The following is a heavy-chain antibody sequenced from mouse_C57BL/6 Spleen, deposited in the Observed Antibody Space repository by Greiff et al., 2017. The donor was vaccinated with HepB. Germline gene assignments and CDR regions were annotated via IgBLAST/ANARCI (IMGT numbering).Heavy chain of an antibody. V-gene: IGHV1-15*01. CDR3: TRGGLRQGFDY. D-gene: IGHD2-4*01. CDR2: IDPETGGT. CDR1: GYTFTDYE. J-gene: IGHJ2*01. Sequence: SGAELVRPGASVTLSCKASGYTFTDYEMHWVKQTPVHGLEWIGAIDPETGGTAYNQKFKGKAILTADKSSSTAYMELRSLTSEDSAVYYCTRGGLRQGFDYWGQGTTLTVSS.